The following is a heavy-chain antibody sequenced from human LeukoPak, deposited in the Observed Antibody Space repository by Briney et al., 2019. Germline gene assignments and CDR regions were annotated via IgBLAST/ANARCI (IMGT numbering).Heavy chain of an antibody. D-gene: IGHD6-13*01. CDR2: LYYSGNT. J-gene: IGHJ4*02. CDR1: GGSISSSSYY. CDR3: ARHSRCWYPYFDY. V-gene: IGHV4-39*01. Sequence: PSETLSLTCTLSGGSISSSSYYWGWLRQPPGKGLEWIGSLYYSGNTYYNPSLKSRVTISVDTSKNQFSLKLSSVTAADTAVYYCARHSRCWYPYFDYWGQGTLVTVSS.